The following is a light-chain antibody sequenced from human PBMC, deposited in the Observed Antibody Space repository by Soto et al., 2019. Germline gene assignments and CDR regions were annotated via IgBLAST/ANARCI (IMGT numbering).Light chain of an antibody. J-gene: IGLJ3*02. V-gene: IGLV1-47*01. CDR2: RNN. CDR1: SSNIGNNY. Sequence: QSVLTQPPSASGTPGQRVTISCSGSSSNIGNNYVYWYQMVPGTAPKLLIYRNNQRPSGVPDRFSGSRFGTSASLAISGLRSEDEADYYCAAWDDSLSGRRVFGGGTKLTVL. CDR3: AAWDDSLSGRRV.